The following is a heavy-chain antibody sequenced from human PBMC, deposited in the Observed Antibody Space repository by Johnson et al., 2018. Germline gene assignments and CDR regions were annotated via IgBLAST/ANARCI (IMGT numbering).Heavy chain of an antibody. CDR1: GFTFSSYA. J-gene: IGHJ6*03. V-gene: IGHV3-30-3*01. D-gene: IGHD6-13*01. CDR2: ISYDGSNK. CDR3: ARDYRPFGIAAAGTDYYYYYDMDV. Sequence: QVQLVESGGGVVQPGRSLRLSCAASGFTFSSYAMHWVRQAPGKGLEWVAVISYDGSNKYYADSVKGRFTISRDNSKNTLYLQMNSLRAEDTVVYYCARDYRPFGIAAAGTDYYYYYDMDVWGNGTKVTVSS.